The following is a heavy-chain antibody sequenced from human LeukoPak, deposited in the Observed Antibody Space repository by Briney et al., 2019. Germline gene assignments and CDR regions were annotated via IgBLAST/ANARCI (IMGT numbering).Heavy chain of an antibody. D-gene: IGHD2-15*01. J-gene: IGHJ4*02. CDR2: ISNNGGYT. V-gene: IGHV3-23*01. Sequence: GGSLRLSCAASGFTFSSSAMSWVRQAPGKGLEWVSAISNNGGYTYYADSVQGRITISRDNSKSTLCLQMNSLRAEDTAVYYCAKQLGYCSDGSCYFPYWGQGTLVTVSS. CDR1: GFTFSSSA. CDR3: AKQLGYCSDGSCYFPY.